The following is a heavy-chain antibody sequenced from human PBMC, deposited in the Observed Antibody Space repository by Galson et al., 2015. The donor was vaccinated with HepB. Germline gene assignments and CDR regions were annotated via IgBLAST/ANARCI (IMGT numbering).Heavy chain of an antibody. V-gene: IGHV1-18*04. CDR1: GYTFTSYG. J-gene: IGHJ3*02. D-gene: IGHD5-18*01. CDR2: ISAYNGNT. Sequence: SGYTFTSYGISWVRQAPGQGLEWMGWISAYNGNTNYAQKLQGRVTMTTDTSTSTAYMELRSLRSDDTAVYYCARDYPARYSYGRDDAFDIWGQGTMVTVSS. CDR3: ARDYPARYSYGRDDAFDI.